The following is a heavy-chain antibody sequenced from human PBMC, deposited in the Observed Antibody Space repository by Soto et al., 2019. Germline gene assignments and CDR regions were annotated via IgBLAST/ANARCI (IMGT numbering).Heavy chain of an antibody. CDR2: VYYTGST. D-gene: IGHD4-4*01. V-gene: IGHV4-59*01. Sequence: KPSETLSLTCTASGGSMKTFYWSWIRQPPGKGLEWIGYVYYTGSTNYNPSLRSRVTMSVDTSKNQFSLKLTSVTAADTAVYYCARERRDDYKYYFDYWGQGTLVTVSS. CDR3: ARERRDDYKYYFDY. CDR1: GGSMKTFY. J-gene: IGHJ4*02.